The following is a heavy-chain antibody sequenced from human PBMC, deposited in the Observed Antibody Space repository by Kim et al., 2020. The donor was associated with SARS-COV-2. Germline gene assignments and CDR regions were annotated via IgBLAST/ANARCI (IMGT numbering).Heavy chain of an antibody. CDR2: IITNNGGT. Sequence: ASVKVSCKASGYSITDYQMHWVRQAPGQGLEWLGRIITNNGGTDYAQKFRGRVTMTRDTSISTVYMELSRLTSDDTAMYYCTRDHNWGADYWGQGTPVTVSS. CDR3: TRDHNWGADY. CDR1: GYSITDYQ. J-gene: IGHJ4*02. D-gene: IGHD1-1*01. V-gene: IGHV1-2*06.